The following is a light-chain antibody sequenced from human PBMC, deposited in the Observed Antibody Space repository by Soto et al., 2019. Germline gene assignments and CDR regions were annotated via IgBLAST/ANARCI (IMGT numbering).Light chain of an antibody. J-gene: IGLJ1*01. CDR3: AAWDDSLSGYV. CDR1: SSNIGSNY. Sequence: QSVLTQPPSASGTPGQRVTLSCSGSSSNIGSNYVYWYQQLPGTAPKLLIYRNNQRPSGVPDRFSGSKSGTSASLAISGLRSEGEADYYCAAWDDSLSGYVFGTGTKVTVL. V-gene: IGLV1-47*01. CDR2: RNN.